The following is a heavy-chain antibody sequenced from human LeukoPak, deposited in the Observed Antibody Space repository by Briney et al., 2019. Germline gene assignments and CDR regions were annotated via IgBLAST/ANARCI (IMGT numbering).Heavy chain of an antibody. Sequence: ASVKVSCKASGYTFTSYGISWVRPAPGQGLEWMGWISAYNGNTNYAQKLQGRVTMTTDTSTSTAYMELRSLRSDDTAVYYCASTYCSSTSCYIGGFDYWGQGTLVTVSS. CDR1: GYTFTSYG. D-gene: IGHD2-2*02. J-gene: IGHJ4*02. CDR3: ASTYCSSTSCYIGGFDY. CDR2: ISAYNGNT. V-gene: IGHV1-18*01.